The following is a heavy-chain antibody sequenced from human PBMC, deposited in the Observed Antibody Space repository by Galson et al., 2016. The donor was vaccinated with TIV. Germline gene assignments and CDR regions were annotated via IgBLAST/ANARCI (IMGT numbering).Heavy chain of an antibody. CDR2: IKQDGSEK. J-gene: IGHJ4*03. Sequence: SLRLSCAASEFAFANFWMTWVRQAPGKGLEWVANIKQDGSEKYYVDSVKGRFTISRDNAKNSVYLQMDSLRADDTAVYYCARGRGGEYFDYWGQGTSVTVSS. CDR3: ARGRGGEYFDY. D-gene: IGHD3-16*01. CDR1: EFAFANFW. V-gene: IGHV3-7*03.